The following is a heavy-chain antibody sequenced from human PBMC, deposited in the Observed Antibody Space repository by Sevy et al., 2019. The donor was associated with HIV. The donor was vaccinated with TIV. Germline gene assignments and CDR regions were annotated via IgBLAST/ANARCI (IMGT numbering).Heavy chain of an antibody. CDR1: GGSISSYY. D-gene: IGHD3-10*01. CDR3: ARDKGVTMVVGAFDI. J-gene: IGHJ3*02. CDR2: IYYSGST. V-gene: IGHV4-59*01. Sequence: SETLSLTCTVSGGSISSYYWSWIRQPPGKGLEWIGYIYYSGSTNYNPSLKSRVTISVDTSNNKFSLKLSSGTAADTALYYCARDKGVTMVVGAFDIWGQGTMVTVSS.